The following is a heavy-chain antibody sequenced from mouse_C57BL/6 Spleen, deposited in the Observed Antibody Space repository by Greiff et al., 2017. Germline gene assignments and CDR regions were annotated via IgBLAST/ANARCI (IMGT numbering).Heavy chain of an antibody. CDR2: IHPNSGST. CDR1: GYTFTSYW. CDR3: ARSGYGYYAIAY. Sequence: QVQLQPPGAELVKPGASVKLSCKASGYTFTSYWMHWVKQRPGQGLEWIGMIHPNSGSTNYNEKFKSKATLTVDKSSSTAYIQLISLTSEDSAVSDCARSGYGYYAIAYWGQGTLVTVSA. V-gene: IGHV1-64*01. J-gene: IGHJ3*01. D-gene: IGHD2-3*01.